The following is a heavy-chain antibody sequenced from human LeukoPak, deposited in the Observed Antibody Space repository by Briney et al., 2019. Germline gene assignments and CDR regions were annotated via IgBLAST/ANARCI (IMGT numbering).Heavy chain of an antibody. D-gene: IGHD5-24*01. CDR1: GFTFSNYA. J-gene: IGHJ5*02. V-gene: IGHV3-23*01. Sequence: LAGGSLRLSCGASGFTFSNYAMYWVRQAPGKGLEWVSGLTGGGDFTYYADSVKGRFTISRDNSKNTLYLEMNSLRADDTAVYYCAKRGNTISFFDPWGQGTLVTVSS. CDR2: LTGGGDFT. CDR3: AKRGNTISFFDP.